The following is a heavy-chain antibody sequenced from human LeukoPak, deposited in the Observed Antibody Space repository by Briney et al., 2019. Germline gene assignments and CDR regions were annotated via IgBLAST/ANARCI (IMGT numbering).Heavy chain of an antibody. CDR1: GFFFSSYN. V-gene: IGHV3-21*01. J-gene: IGHJ4*02. Sequence: NSGGSLRLSCAASGFFFSSYNMNWVRQTPGKGLEWVSSITSSSTYTFYADSVKGRFTISRDNARNSLYLQMNSLRAEDTAVYYCARGGAARRAFDYWGQGTLVTVSS. CDR2: ITSSSTYT. CDR3: ARGGAARRAFDY. D-gene: IGHD6-6*01.